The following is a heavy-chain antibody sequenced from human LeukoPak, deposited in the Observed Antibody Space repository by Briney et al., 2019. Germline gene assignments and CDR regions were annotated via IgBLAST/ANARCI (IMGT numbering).Heavy chain of an antibody. Sequence: GGSLRLSCAASGFTFSDYYMTWIRQAPGKGLEWVSSISRSGDTMYYADSVRGRFTMSRDNAKNSLYLQMNSLRAEDTALYYCAIQMTMIVVVPYFDYWGQGTPVTVSS. J-gene: IGHJ4*02. CDR1: GFTFSDYY. CDR3: AIQMTMIVVVPYFDY. V-gene: IGHV3-11*04. D-gene: IGHD3-22*01. CDR2: ISRSGDTM.